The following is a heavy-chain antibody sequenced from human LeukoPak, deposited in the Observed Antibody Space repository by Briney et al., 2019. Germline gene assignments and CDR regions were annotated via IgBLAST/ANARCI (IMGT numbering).Heavy chain of an antibody. CDR3: AGGRIAVAGGFYYYGMDV. Sequence: SETLSLTCTVSGGSISSYYWSWIRQPPGKGLEWIGYIYYSGSTNYNPSLKSRVTISVDTSKNQFSLKLSSVTAADTAVYYCAGGRIAVAGGFYYYGMDVWGQGTTVTVSS. CDR2: IYYSGST. V-gene: IGHV4-59*01. CDR1: GGSISSYY. J-gene: IGHJ6*02. D-gene: IGHD6-19*01.